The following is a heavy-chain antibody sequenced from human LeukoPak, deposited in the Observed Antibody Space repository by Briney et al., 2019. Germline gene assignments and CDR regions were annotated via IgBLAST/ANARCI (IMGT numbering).Heavy chain of an antibody. CDR2: ISYDGSIN. Sequence: GGTLRLSCAASGFTFSSYAMHWVRQAPGKGLEWVALISYDGSINDYADSVKGRFTISRDNSKNTLYLQMNSLRAEDTAVYYCARGDSSGYYDFDYWGQGTLVTVSS. D-gene: IGHD3-22*01. V-gene: IGHV3-30*04. CDR1: GFTFSSYA. J-gene: IGHJ4*02. CDR3: ARGDSSGYYDFDY.